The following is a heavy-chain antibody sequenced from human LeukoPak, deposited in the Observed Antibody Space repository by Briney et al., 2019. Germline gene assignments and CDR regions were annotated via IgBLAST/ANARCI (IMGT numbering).Heavy chain of an antibody. CDR3: ARDRPWFGEFYFDY. CDR2: IKQDGSEK. V-gene: IGHV3-7*01. CDR1: GFTFSSYW. Sequence: GGSLRLSCAASGFTFSSYWMSGVRQAPGKGLEWVANIKQDGSEKYYVDSVKGRFTISRDNAKNSLYLQMNSLRAEDTAVYYCARDRPWFGEFYFDYWGQGTLVTVSS. D-gene: IGHD3-10*01. J-gene: IGHJ4*02.